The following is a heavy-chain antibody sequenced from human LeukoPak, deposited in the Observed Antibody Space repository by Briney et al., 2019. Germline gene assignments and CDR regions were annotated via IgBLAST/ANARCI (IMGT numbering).Heavy chain of an antibody. J-gene: IGHJ4*02. D-gene: IGHD5-24*01. Sequence: ASVKVSCKASGYTFTGYYMHRVRQAPGQGLEWMGWINPNSGGTNYAQKFQGRVTMTRDTSISTAYMELSRLRSDDTAVYYCARDWDGYPGDDYWGQGTLVTVSS. CDR2: INPNSGGT. CDR1: GYTFTGYY. V-gene: IGHV1-2*02. CDR3: ARDWDGYPGDDY.